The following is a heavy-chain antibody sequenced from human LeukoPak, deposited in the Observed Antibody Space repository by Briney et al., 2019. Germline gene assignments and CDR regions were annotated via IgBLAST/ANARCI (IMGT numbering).Heavy chain of an antibody. CDR2: IYYSGST. Sequence: SETLSLTCTVSGGSISGYYCSWIRQPQGRGLEWIGYIYYSGSTNYNPSLKSRVTISVDTSKNQFSLKLRSVTAADTAVYYCARSWGHYDSSGYPLYFDYWGQGTLLTVSS. CDR3: ARSWGHYDSSGYPLYFDY. J-gene: IGHJ4*02. CDR1: GGSISGYY. V-gene: IGHV4-59*01. D-gene: IGHD3-22*01.